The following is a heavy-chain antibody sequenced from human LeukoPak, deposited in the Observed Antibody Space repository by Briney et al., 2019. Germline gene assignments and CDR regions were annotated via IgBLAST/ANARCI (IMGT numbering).Heavy chain of an antibody. CDR3: ARRPAAAGYYFDY. V-gene: IGHV4-39*01. D-gene: IGHD6-13*01. J-gene: IGHJ4*02. CDR1: GGSISSSSYY. CDR2: IYYSGST. Sequence: SETLSLTCTVSGGSISSSSYYWGWIRQPPGKGLEWIGSIYYSGSTYYNPSLKSRVTISVDTSNNQFSLKLSSVTAADTAVYYCARRPAAAGYYFDYWGQGTLVTVSS.